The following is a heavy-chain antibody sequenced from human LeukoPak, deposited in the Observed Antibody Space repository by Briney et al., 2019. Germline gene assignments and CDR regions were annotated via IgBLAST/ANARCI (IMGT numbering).Heavy chain of an antibody. Sequence: GGSLILSCAASGFTFSSYSMNWVRQAPGKGLEWVSSISSSSSYIYYADSVKGRFTISRDNAKNSLYLQMNSLRAEDTAVYYCARDSSYGSWFDPWGQGTLVTVSS. CDR2: ISSSSSYI. D-gene: IGHD3-16*01. CDR3: ARDSSYGSWFDP. J-gene: IGHJ5*02. V-gene: IGHV3-21*01. CDR1: GFTFSSYS.